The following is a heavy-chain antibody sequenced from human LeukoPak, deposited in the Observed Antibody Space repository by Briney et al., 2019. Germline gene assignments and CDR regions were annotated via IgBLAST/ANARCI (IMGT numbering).Heavy chain of an antibody. Sequence: GGSLRLSCAASGITFSSYAMHWVRQAPGKGLEWVAIISYDGSNKYYADSAKGRFTISRDNSKNTLWLQMNSLKTEDTAVYYCASGGNNWNYQFHFDYWGQGTLVTVSP. CDR1: GITFSSYA. CDR3: ASGGNNWNYQFHFDY. V-gene: IGHV3-30*04. CDR2: ISYDGSNK. D-gene: IGHD1-7*01. J-gene: IGHJ4*02.